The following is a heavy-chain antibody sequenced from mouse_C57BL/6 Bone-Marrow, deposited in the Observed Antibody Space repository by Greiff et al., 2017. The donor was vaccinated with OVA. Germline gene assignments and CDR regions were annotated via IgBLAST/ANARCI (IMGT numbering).Heavy chain of an antibody. CDR3: ARPPYSNLWYFDV. V-gene: IGHV5-9*01. D-gene: IGHD2-5*01. J-gene: IGHJ1*03. Sequence: EVQRVESGGGLVKPGGSLKLSCAASGFTFSSYTMSWVRQTPEKRLEWVATISGGGGNTYYPDSVKGRFTISRDNAKNTLYLQMSSLRSEDTALYYCARPPYSNLWYFDVWGTGTTVTVSS. CDR1: GFTFSSYT. CDR2: ISGGGGNT.